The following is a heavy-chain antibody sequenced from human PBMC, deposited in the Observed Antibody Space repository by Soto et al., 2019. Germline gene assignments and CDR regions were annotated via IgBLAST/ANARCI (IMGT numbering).Heavy chain of an antibody. J-gene: IGHJ4*02. V-gene: IGHV2-5*02. CDR1: GFSLSSSGVA. CDR2: IYWDDDE. CDR3: AHRRGAAAVAY. D-gene: IGHD6-13*01. Sequence: QITLKESGPTLVKPTQTLTLTCSFSGFSLSSSGVAVGWIRQPPGKALEWLALIYWDDDERYSPSLQRRLTISKDTSKNQVVLRMTNMDLSDTGTYYCAHRRGAAAVAYWGQGTLVTVSS.